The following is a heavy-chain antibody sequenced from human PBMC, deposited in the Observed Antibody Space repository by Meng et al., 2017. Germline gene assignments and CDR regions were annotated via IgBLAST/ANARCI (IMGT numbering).Heavy chain of an antibody. CDR2: VDPEDGET. J-gene: IGHJ3*02. V-gene: IGHV1-69-2*01. CDR1: GFTFTDYY. D-gene: IGHD3-10*01. Sequence: GQLVQAGAEVKKPGATVKISCKVSGFTFTDYYMHWVQQAPRKGLEWMGLVDPEDGETIYAEKFQGRVTITADTSTDTAYMELSSLRSEDTAVYYCATDPGSGSYYVNAFDIWGQGTMVTVSS. CDR3: ATDPGSGSYYVNAFDI.